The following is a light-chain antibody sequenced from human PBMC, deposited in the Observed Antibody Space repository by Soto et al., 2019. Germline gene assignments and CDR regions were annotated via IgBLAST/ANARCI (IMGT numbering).Light chain of an antibody. CDR2: GVS. Sequence: EIVLTQSPGTLSLSPGERATLSCRASQTISNTFLAWYQQRPGQAPRLLIYGVSGRAAGIPDRFSGSGSGTDFTLSISRLEPEDFAVYYCQQYGVSPTFGGGTKVEIK. V-gene: IGKV3-20*01. J-gene: IGKJ4*01. CDR1: QTISNTF. CDR3: QQYGVSPT.